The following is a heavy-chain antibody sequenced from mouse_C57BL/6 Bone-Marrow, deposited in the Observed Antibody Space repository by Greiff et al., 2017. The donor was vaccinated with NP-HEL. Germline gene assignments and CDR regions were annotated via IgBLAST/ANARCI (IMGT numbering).Heavy chain of an antibody. J-gene: IGHJ3*01. D-gene: IGHD2-3*01. Sequence: DAGGGLVQPKGSLKLSCAASGFSFNTYAMNWVRQAPGKGLEWVARIRSKSNNYATYYADSVKDRFTISRDDSESMLYLQMNNLKTEDTAMYYCVGYDPAWFAYWGQGTLVTVSA. CDR2: IRSKSNNYAT. CDR1: GFSFNTYA. CDR3: VGYDPAWFAY. V-gene: IGHV10-1*01.